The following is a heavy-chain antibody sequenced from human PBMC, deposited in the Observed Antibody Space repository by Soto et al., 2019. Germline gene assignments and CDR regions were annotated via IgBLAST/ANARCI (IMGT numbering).Heavy chain of an antibody. CDR2: ISGSGGST. Sequence: GGSLRLSCAASGFTFSSYAMSWVRQAPGKGLEWVSAISGSGGSTYYADSVKGRFTISRDNSKNTLYLQMNSLRAEDTAVYYCAKGRLHPHIVVVTAILPYHTPSDYWGQGTLVTVSS. CDR1: GFTFSSYA. J-gene: IGHJ4*02. V-gene: IGHV3-23*01. D-gene: IGHD2-21*02. CDR3: AKGRLHPHIVVVTAILPYHTPSDY.